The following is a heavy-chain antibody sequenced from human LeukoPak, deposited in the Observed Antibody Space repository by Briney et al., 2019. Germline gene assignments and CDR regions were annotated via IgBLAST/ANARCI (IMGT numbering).Heavy chain of an antibody. V-gene: IGHV3-23*01. CDR2: ISGSGGST. D-gene: IGHD3-16*01. CDR1: GFTFSSYA. CDR3: AKDLSVITFIVDARGTFDY. J-gene: IGHJ4*02. Sequence: AGGSLRLSCAASGFTFSSYAMSWVRQAPGKGLEWVSAISGSGGSTYYADSVKGRFTISRDNSKNTLYLQMNSLRAEDTAVYYCAKDLSVITFIVDARGTFDYWGQGTLVTVSS.